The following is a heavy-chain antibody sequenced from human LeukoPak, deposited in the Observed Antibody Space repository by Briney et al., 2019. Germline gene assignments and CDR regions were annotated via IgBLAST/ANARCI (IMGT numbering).Heavy chain of an antibody. CDR1: GFTFSSYG. D-gene: IGHD3-9*01. J-gene: IGHJ4*02. CDR2: ISGSGGST. Sequence: GGSLRLSCAASGFTFSSYGMHWVRQAPGKGLEWVSAISGSGGSTYYADSVKGRFAISRDNSKNTLYLQMNSLRAEDTAVYYCAKAGFINDWLSWDYWGQGTLVTVSS. V-gene: IGHV3-23*01. CDR3: AKAGFINDWLSWDY.